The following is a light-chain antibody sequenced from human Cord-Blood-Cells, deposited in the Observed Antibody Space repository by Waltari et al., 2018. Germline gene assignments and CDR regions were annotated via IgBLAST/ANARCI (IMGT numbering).Light chain of an antibody. Sequence: DIQMTQSPSSLYASVGDRVTITCRASQSISSYLNWYQQKPGKAPKLLIYAASSLQSGVPSRFSGSGSGTDFTLTISSLQPEDFATYYCQQSYSTPRKTFGQGTKVEIK. CDR1: QSISSY. V-gene: IGKV1-39*01. CDR3: QQSYSTPRKT. CDR2: AAS. J-gene: IGKJ1*01.